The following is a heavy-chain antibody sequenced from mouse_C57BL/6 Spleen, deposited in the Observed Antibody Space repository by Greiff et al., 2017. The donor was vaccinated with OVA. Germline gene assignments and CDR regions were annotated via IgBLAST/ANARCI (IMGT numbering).Heavy chain of an antibody. D-gene: IGHD1-1*01. J-gene: IGHJ1*03. V-gene: IGHV1-61*01. Sequence: GQLQQPGAELVRPGSSANLSCKASGYTFTSYWMDWVKQRPGQGLEWIGNIYPSDSETHYNQKFKDKATLTVDKSSSTASMQLSSLTSEDSAVYYCASLTTVVGNFDVWGTGTTVTVSS. CDR3: ASLTTVVGNFDV. CDR1: GYTFTSYW. CDR2: IYPSDSET.